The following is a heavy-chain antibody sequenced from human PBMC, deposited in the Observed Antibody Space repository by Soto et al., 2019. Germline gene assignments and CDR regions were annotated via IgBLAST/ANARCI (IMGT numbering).Heavy chain of an antibody. D-gene: IGHD5-12*01. CDR2: TSGSGGST. Sequence: EVQLLESGGGLVQPGGSLRLSCAASGFTFSSCAMTWVRQAPGKGLEWVSATSGSGGSTYYADSVKGRFTISRDNSKNTLYLQMNSLRAEDTAVYYCAQDQVDVVATSKDAFDVWGQGTMVAVSS. CDR1: GFTFSSCA. CDR3: AQDQVDVVATSKDAFDV. J-gene: IGHJ3*01. V-gene: IGHV3-23*01.